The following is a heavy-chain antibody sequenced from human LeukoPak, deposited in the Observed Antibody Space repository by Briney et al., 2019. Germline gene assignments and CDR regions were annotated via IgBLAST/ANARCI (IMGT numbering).Heavy chain of an antibody. V-gene: IGHV1-18*01. CDR2: ISAYNGNT. CDR3: ARATASSGWRGDWFDP. CDR1: GYTFTSYG. D-gene: IGHD6-19*01. Sequence: ASVKVSCKASGYTFTSYGISWVQQAPGQGLEWMGWISAYNGNTNYAQKLQGRVTMTTDTSTSTAYMELRSLRSDDTAIYYCARATASSGWRGDWFDPWGQGTLVTVSS. J-gene: IGHJ5*02.